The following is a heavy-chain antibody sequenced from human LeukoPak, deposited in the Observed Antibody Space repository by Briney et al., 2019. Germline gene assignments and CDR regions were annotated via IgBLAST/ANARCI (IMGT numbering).Heavy chain of an antibody. Sequence: SETLSLTCTVSGGSISSYYWSWIRQPPGKGLEWIGYMYYSGSTNYNPSLKSRVTISVDMSKNQVSLKLSSVTAADTAVYYCARVWYYYYMDVWGKGTTVTVSS. J-gene: IGHJ6*03. V-gene: IGHV4-59*01. CDR1: GGSISSYY. CDR2: MYYSGST. CDR3: ARVWYYYYMDV.